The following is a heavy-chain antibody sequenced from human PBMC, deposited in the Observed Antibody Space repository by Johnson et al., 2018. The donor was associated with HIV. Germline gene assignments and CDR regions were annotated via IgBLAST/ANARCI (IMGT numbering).Heavy chain of an antibody. D-gene: IGHD2-2*01. CDR2: ISYDGSKK. Sequence: QVQLVESGGGVVRPGRSLRLSCAASGFTFNTYAMHWVRQAPGRGLEWVAVISYDGSKKYYADSVKGRFTIPRDNSKNTLYLQMNSLRPEDTAGYYCASEGNQLLGGDAFDIWGQGTMVTVSS. CDR1: GFTFNTYA. CDR3: ASEGNQLLGGDAFDI. J-gene: IGHJ3*02. V-gene: IGHV3-30-3*01.